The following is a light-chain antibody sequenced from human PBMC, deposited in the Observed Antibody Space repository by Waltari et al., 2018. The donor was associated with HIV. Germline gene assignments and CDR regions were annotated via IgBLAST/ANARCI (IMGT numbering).Light chain of an antibody. J-gene: IGLJ2*01. CDR2: EVS. Sequence: QSALTQPASVSGSPGQSITISCTGSSSDVGSDKHVSWYQQQPGKAPRLRIYEVSTRPSGVSNRYSSSKSGKTASLTVSGLRAEHEADYYCSSYAGSSTFVIFGGGTKLTVL. V-gene: IGLV2-23*02. CDR3: SSYAGSSTFVI. CDR1: SSDVGSDKH.